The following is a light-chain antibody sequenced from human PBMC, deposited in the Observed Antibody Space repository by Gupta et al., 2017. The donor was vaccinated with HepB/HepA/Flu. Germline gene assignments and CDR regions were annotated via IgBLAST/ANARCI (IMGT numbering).Light chain of an antibody. J-gene: IGKJ4*01. Sequence: EIVMTQSPATLSVSPGERATLSCRASQSLGDSLGWYQQKPGQAPRLLIYGASTRATGIPARFSGSGSGTEFTLTISSLRSEDFAVYYCQQDKNWPVTFGGGTKVESK. V-gene: IGKV3-15*01. CDR3: QQDKNWPVT. CDR1: QSLGDS. CDR2: GAS.